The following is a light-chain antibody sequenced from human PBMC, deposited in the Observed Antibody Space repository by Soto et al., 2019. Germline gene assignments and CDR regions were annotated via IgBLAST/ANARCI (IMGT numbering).Light chain of an antibody. J-gene: IGKJ2*01. CDR3: QHSTGIPYT. Sequence: DIQMTQSPSSLSASVGDRVTITCRASQTIDTYLNWYQPNPGKAPKLLIYAAFTLQNGFPSRFRSSGSGTDFTLTISSLQPKDYATYYCQHSTGIPYTFGQGTKLEIK. CDR1: QTIDTY. V-gene: IGKV1-39*01. CDR2: AAF.